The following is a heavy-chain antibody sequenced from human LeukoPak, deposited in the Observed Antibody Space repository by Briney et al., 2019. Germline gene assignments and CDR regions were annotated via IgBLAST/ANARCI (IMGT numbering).Heavy chain of an antibody. V-gene: IGHV4-59*08. CDR3: ASQPSAVAGNY. J-gene: IGHJ4*02. Sequence: SETLSLTCAVSGGSISTYYWSWIRQSPGKGLEWIGYISYNGYTNYNPSLNSRVTMSVDTSKSQFSLRLSSVTASDTAVYYCASQPSAVAGNYWGQGTLVTVSS. CDR2: ISYNGYT. D-gene: IGHD6-19*01. CDR1: GGSISTYY.